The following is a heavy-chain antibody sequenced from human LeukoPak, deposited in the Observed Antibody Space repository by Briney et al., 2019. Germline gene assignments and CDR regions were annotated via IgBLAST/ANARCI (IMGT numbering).Heavy chain of an antibody. V-gene: IGHV1-3*01. J-gene: IGHJ6*02. CDR1: GYTFTSYA. Sequence: ASVRVSCKASGYTFTSYAMHWVRQAPGQRLEWMGWINAGNGNTKYSQKFQGRITITRDTSASTAYMELSSLRSEDTAVYYCASSTSRPRVVTTWYYYYGMDVWGQGTTVTVSS. D-gene: IGHD2-21*02. CDR2: INAGNGNT. CDR3: ASSTSRPRVVTTWYYYYGMDV.